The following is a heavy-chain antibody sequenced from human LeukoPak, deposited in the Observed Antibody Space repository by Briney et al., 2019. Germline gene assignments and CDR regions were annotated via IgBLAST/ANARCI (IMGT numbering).Heavy chain of an antibody. CDR3: ARDGFGSSSSLDY. Sequence: ASVKVSCKASGGTFISYAISWVRQAPGQGLEWMGGIIPIFGTANYAQKFQGRVTITADESTSTAYMELSSLRSEDTAVYYCARDGFGSSSSLDYWGQGTLVTVSS. J-gene: IGHJ4*02. D-gene: IGHD6-13*01. CDR1: GGTFISYA. CDR2: IIPIFGTA. V-gene: IGHV1-69*13.